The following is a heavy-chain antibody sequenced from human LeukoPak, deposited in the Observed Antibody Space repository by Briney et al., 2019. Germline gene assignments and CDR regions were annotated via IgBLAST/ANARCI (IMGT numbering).Heavy chain of an antibody. CDR1: GGSISSGGYS. J-gene: IGHJ5*02. D-gene: IGHD5-18*01. CDR3: ARALYRGYSYGYVGGDWFDP. Sequence: ASETLSLTCAVSGGSISSGGYSWSWIRQPPGKGLEWIGFIYHSGRTYYNPSLKSRFTISVDRSKNQFSLKLSSVTAADTAVYYCARALYRGYSYGYVGGDWFDPWGQGTLVTVSS. V-gene: IGHV4-30-2*01. CDR2: IYHSGRT.